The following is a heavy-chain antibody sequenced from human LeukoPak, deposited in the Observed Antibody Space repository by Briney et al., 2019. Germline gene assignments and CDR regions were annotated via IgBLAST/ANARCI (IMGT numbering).Heavy chain of an antibody. Sequence: GGSLTLSCAASGLTFSDYSMTWARHAPGKGLFWVSGISAGGGSTYYADSVKGRFTISRDNSRNTLYLQMNSLRAEDTAVYYCAKDAAGPEYWGQGTLVTVSS. CDR2: ISAGGGST. CDR1: GLTFSDYS. CDR3: AKDAAGPEY. V-gene: IGHV3-23*01. D-gene: IGHD6-13*01. J-gene: IGHJ4*02.